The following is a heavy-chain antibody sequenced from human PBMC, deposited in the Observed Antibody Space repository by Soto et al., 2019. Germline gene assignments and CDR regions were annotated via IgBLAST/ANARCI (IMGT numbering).Heavy chain of an antibody. CDR1: GGSISSSSYY. V-gene: IGHV4-39*01. J-gene: IGHJ4*02. CDR3: ASFPDFWSGYYLHYFDY. D-gene: IGHD3-3*01. Sequence: SETLSLTCTVSGGSISSSSYYWGWIRQPPGKGLEWIGSIYYSGSTYYNPSLKSRVTISVDTSKNQFSPKLSSVTAADTAVYYCASFPDFWSGYYLHYFDYWGQGTLVTVSS. CDR2: IYYSGST.